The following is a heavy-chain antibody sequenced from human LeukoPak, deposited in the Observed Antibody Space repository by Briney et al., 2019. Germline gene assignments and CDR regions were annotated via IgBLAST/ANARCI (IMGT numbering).Heavy chain of an antibody. D-gene: IGHD3-10*02. CDR2: ISVGGGDT. CDR3: AREAPRPVRGFISVYFDY. Sequence: GGSLRLSCEASGFIFSSYVMGWVRQAPGKGLEWVSSISVGGGDTFTADSVKGRFTISRDNSKTTLYLQMNTLGAEDTAVYYCAREAPRPVRGFISVYFDYWGQGALVTVSS. CDR1: GFIFSSYV. V-gene: IGHV3-23*01. J-gene: IGHJ4*02.